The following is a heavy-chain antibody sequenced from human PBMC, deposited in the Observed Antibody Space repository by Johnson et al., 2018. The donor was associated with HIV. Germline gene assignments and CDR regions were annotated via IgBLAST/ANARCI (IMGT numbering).Heavy chain of an antibody. J-gene: IGHJ3*02. CDR3: ARYPTTQYLRLIGDFGSFDI. CDR2: IWYDGSNK. CDR1: GFTFSSYG. D-gene: IGHD7-27*01. Sequence: QVQLVESGGGVVQPGRSLRLSCAASGFTFSSYGMHWVRQAPGKGLEWVAVIWYDGSNKYYADSVKGRFTISRDNSKNTLYLQMNSLRAEDTAVYYCARYPTTQYLRLIGDFGSFDIWGQGTMVTVSS. V-gene: IGHV3-33*01.